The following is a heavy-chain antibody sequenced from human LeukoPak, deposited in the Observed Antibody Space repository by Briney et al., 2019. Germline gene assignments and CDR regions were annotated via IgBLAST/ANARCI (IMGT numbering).Heavy chain of an antibody. CDR1: GGSISGYY. V-gene: IGHV4-4*07. CDR2: ISSSGTT. CDR3: AREGGSGSFT. D-gene: IGHD3-10*01. J-gene: IGHJ4*02. Sequence: SETLSLTCTVSGGSISGYYWNWIRQPAGKGLEWIGRISSSGTTNYNPSLKSRITMSVNTSKNQFSLRLSSVTAADTAVYYCAREGGSGSFTWGQGTLVTVSS.